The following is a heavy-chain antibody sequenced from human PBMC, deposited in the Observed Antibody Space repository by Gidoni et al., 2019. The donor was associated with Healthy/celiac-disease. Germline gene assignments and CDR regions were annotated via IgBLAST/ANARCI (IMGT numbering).Heavy chain of an antibody. J-gene: IGHJ3*02. CDR1: GYTFTSYG. V-gene: IGHV1-18*01. CDR3: ARDLIGDYYDSSGYARDAFDI. Sequence: QVQLVQSGAEVKKPGASVKVSCKASGYTFTSYGISWVRQAPGQGLEWMGWISAYNGNTNYAQKLQGRVTMTTDTSTSTAYMELRSLRSDDTAVYYCARDLIGDYYDSSGYARDAFDIWGQGTMVTVSS. D-gene: IGHD3-22*01. CDR2: ISAYNGNT.